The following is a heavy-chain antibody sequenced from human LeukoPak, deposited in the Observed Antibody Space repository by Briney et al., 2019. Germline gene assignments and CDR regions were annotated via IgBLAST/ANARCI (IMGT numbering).Heavy chain of an antibody. CDR1: GYSISSGYY. Sequence: SETLSLTCTVSGYSISSGYYWGWIRQPPGKGLEWIGSIYHSGSTYYNPSLKSRVTISVDTSKNQFSLKLSSVTAADTAVYYCARKDGYNYGNFDYWGQGTLVTVSS. CDR2: IYHSGST. J-gene: IGHJ4*02. V-gene: IGHV4-38-2*02. CDR3: ARKDGYNYGNFDY. D-gene: IGHD5-24*01.